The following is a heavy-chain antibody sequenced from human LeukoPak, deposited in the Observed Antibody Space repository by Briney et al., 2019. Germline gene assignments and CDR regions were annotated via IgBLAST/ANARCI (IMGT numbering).Heavy chain of an antibody. Sequence: PSETLSLTCAVYGGSFSFYYWSWIRQPPGKGLEWIGEINHSGSTNYNPSLKSRVTISVDTSKNQFSLKLRSVTAADTAMYHCARAETYSSGWYDPFFDYWGQGTLVTVST. CDR3: ARAETYSSGWYDPFFDY. J-gene: IGHJ4*02. D-gene: IGHD6-19*01. CDR2: INHSGST. V-gene: IGHV4-34*01. CDR1: GGSFSFYY.